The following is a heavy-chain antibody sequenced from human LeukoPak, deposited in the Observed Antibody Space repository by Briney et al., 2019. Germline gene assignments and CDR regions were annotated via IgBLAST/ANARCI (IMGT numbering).Heavy chain of an antibody. Sequence: ASVKVSCKASGYTFTSYGISWVRQAPGQGLEWMGWISAYNGNTNYAQKLQGRVTMTTDTSTSTAHMELRSLRSDDTAVYYCAAGYPDYYYYGMDVWGQGTTVTVSS. J-gene: IGHJ6*02. D-gene: IGHD3-9*01. CDR1: GYTFTSYG. CDR2: ISAYNGNT. V-gene: IGHV1-18*01. CDR3: AAGYPDYYYYGMDV.